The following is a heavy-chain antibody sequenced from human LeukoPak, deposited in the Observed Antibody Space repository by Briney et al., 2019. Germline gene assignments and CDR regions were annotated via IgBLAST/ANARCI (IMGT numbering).Heavy chain of an antibody. CDR2: ISETGDDI. V-gene: IGHV3-23*01. D-gene: IGHD1-7*01. Sequence: GGSLRLSCATSGFTFNTYAMSWVRQAPGKGLEWVSAISETGDDIYYADSVKGRFTISRDNSKNTLYLEMNSLRAEDTAKYYCAKYNWNYFPFDYWGQGIWVTVSS. J-gene: IGHJ4*02. CDR1: GFTFNTYA. CDR3: AKYNWNYFPFDY.